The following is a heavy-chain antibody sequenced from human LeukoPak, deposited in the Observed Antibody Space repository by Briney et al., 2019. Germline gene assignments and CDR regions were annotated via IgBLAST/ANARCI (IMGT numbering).Heavy chain of an antibody. CDR1: GYTSINHW. V-gene: IGHV1-69*06. CDR3: AVSQKGFMDV. Sequence: SVKVSCKASGYTSINHWMHWVRQAPGQGLEWMGGIIPIFGTANYAQKFQGRVTITADKSTSTAYMELSSLRSEDTAVYYCAVSQKGFMDVWGKGTTVTVSS. J-gene: IGHJ6*03. CDR2: IIPIFGTA. D-gene: IGHD5/OR15-5a*01.